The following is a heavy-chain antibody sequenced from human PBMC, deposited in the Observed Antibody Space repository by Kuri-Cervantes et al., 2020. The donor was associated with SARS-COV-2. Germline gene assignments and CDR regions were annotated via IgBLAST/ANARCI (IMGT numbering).Heavy chain of an antibody. V-gene: IGHV4-39*07. CDR2: IYYSGST. D-gene: IGHD6-19*01. Sequence: ESLKISCTVSGGSISSSSYYWGWIRQPPGKGLEWIGSIYYSGSTYYNPSLKSRVTISVDTSENQFSLKLSSVTAADTAVYYCARNSGYSSGWFYYYYYMDVWGKGTTVTVSS. CDR3: ARNSGYSSGWFYYYYYMDV. J-gene: IGHJ6*03. CDR1: GGSISSSSYY.